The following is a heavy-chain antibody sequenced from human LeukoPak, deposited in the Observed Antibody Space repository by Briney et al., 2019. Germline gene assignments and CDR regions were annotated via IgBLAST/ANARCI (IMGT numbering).Heavy chain of an antibody. V-gene: IGHV3-66*01. Sequence: GGSPRLSCAASGFTVSSNYMSWVRQAPGKGLEWVSVIYSGGSTYYADSVKGRFTISRDNSKNTLYLQMNSLRAEDTAVYYCARDPHSSGYSWFDCWGQGTLVTVSS. D-gene: IGHD3-22*01. CDR2: IYSGGST. CDR1: GFTVSSNY. J-gene: IGHJ4*02. CDR3: ARDPHSSGYSWFDC.